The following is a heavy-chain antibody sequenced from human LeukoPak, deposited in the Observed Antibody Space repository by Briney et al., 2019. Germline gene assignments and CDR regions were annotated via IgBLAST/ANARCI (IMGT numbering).Heavy chain of an antibody. V-gene: IGHV1-2*02. D-gene: IGHD6-6*01. CDR2: INPNSGGT. Sequence: ASVKVSCKASGYTFTGYYMHWVRQAPGQGLEWMGWINPNSGGTNYAQKFQGRVTMTRDTSISTAYMELSRLRPDDTAVYYCARERTLAARPAFDYWGQGTLVTVSS. J-gene: IGHJ4*02. CDR3: ARERTLAARPAFDY. CDR1: GYTFTGYY.